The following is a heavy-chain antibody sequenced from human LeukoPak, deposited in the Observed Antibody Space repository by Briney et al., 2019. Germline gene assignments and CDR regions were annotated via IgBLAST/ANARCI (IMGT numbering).Heavy chain of an antibody. Sequence: GRSLRLSCEVSGLTFGTYWMTWVRQAPGEGRKWVASAVAVGSEKYLVDSVTGRFSISRDHAKSSPFLQLPCLGAEDTSVSECARGIAWLDNWGQGPRVTVFS. V-gene: IGHV3-7*05. CDR1: GLTFGTYW. D-gene: IGHD2-21*01. CDR2: AVAVGSEK. CDR3: ARGIAWLDN. J-gene: IGHJ5*02.